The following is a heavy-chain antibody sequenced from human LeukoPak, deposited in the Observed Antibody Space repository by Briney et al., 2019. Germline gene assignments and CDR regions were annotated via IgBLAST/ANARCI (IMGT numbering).Heavy chain of an antibody. V-gene: IGHV3-15*01. CDR2: IKSKTDGGTT. D-gene: IGHD3-22*01. CDR1: GFTFTNAW. J-gene: IGHJ4*02. CDR3: TTDWALSLSMIAVVINGEGY. Sequence: PGGSLRLSCAASGFTFTNAWMSWVRQAPGKGLEWVGRIKSKTDGGTTDYAASVKGRFTISRDDSKKTLYLQMNSLKNEDTAVYYCTTDWALSLSMIAVVINGEGYWGQGTQVTVSS.